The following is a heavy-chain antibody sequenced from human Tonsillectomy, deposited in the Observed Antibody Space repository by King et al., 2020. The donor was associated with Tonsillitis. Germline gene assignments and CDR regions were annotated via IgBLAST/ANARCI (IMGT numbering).Heavy chain of an antibody. Sequence: VQLVESGGGLVQPGGSLRLSCAASGFTFSSYAITWVRQAPGTGLEWVSTISGSGSSTDYAESVKGRFTCSRDNSKNTLYLQMNSLRAEDTAVYYCAKTAPIYYYYMDVWGKGTSVTVSS. D-gene: IGHD5-12*01. V-gene: IGHV3-23*04. CDR2: ISGSGSST. J-gene: IGHJ6*03. CDR1: GFTFSSYA. CDR3: AKTAPIYYYYMDV.